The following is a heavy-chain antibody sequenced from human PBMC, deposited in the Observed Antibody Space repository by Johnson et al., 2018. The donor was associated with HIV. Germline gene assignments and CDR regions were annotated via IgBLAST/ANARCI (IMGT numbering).Heavy chain of an antibody. CDR3: AKDLGDAVGTTHDAFDI. V-gene: IGHV3-30*04. CDR1: GFTFSSYA. D-gene: IGHD1-26*01. CDR2: ISYDGSDK. J-gene: IGHJ3*02. Sequence: VESGGGVVQPGRSLRLSCAASGFTFSSYAMHWVRQAPGKGLEWVAVISYDGSDKYYADSVKGRFTISRDNSKNTMYLQMHSLRAEDTAVYYCAKDLGDAVGTTHDAFDIWGQGTTVTVSS.